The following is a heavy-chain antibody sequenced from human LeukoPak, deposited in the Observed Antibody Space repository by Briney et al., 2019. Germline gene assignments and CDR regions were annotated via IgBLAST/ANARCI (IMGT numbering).Heavy chain of an antibody. J-gene: IGHJ3*02. Sequence: SETLSLTCTVSGGSISSYYWSWIRQPAGKGLEWIGRIYTSGSTNYNPSLKSRVTMSVDTSKNQFSLKLSSVTAADTAVYYCARDTIFGPLGAFDIWDQGTMVTVSS. V-gene: IGHV4-4*07. CDR1: GGSISSYY. CDR3: ARDTIFGPLGAFDI. D-gene: IGHD3-3*01. CDR2: IYTSGST.